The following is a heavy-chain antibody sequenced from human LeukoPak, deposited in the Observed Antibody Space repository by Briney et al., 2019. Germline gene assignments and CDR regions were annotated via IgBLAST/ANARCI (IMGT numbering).Heavy chain of an antibody. Sequence: GGSLRLSCAASGFTFSTSWMHWLRQAPGKGLVWVSRTNDDGSITTYADSVKGRFTISRDNAKKSLYLQMNSLRAEDTAVYYCARVRSNWFDPWGQGTLVTVSS. J-gene: IGHJ5*02. CDR2: TNDDGSIT. D-gene: IGHD3-10*01. CDR1: GFTFSTSW. V-gene: IGHV3-74*01. CDR3: ARVRSNWFDP.